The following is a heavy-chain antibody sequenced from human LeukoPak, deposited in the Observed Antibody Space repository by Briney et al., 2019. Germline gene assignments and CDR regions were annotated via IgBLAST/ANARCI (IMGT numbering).Heavy chain of an antibody. D-gene: IGHD3-10*01. J-gene: IGHJ4*02. CDR1: GGSISNYY. V-gene: IGHV4-4*07. CDR2: KYARGDS. CDR3: ARHLGYYGSGSYEPYFDY. Sequence: PSETLSLTCTVSGGSISNYYWSWIRQPAGKGLEWIGRKYARGDSNYNPPLQSRATMSVDTSKKQFSLKLRSVTAADTAVYYCARHLGYYGSGSYEPYFDYWGQGTLVTVSS.